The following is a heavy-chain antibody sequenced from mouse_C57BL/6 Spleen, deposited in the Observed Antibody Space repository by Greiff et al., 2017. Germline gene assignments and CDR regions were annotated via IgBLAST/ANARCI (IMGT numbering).Heavy chain of an antibody. CDR2: IYPGDGDT. J-gene: IGHJ1*03. CDR3: ARSEYNPLDWYFDV. V-gene: IGHV1-80*01. D-gene: IGHD1-3*01. Sequence: QVQLQQSGAELVKPGASVKISCKASGYAFSSYWMNWVKQRPGKGLEWIGQIYPGDGDTNYNGKFKGKATLTADKSSSTAYMQLRSLTSEDSAVYFCARSEYNPLDWYFDVWGTGTTVTVSS. CDR1: GYAFSSYW.